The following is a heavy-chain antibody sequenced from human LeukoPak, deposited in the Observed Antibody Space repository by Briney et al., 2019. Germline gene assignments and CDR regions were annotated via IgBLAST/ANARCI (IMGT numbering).Heavy chain of an antibody. CDR2: ISGSGGST. Sequence: GGSLRLSCAASGFTFSRYAMSWVRQAPGKGLESVSVISGSGGSTYYADSVKGRFTTSRDNSKNTLFLQMNSLRAEDTAVYYCAKGPRQQLVTRFDYWGQGTLVTVSS. J-gene: IGHJ4*02. CDR1: GFTFSRYA. D-gene: IGHD6-13*01. V-gene: IGHV3-23*01. CDR3: AKGPRQQLVTRFDY.